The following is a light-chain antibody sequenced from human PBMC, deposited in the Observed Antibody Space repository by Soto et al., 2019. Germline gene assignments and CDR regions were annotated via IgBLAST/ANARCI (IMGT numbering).Light chain of an antibody. CDR3: QQYNSYPWT. V-gene: IGKV1-5*03. Sequence: DIQMTQSPSTLSASVGDRVTITCRASQSINSWLAWYQQKPGKAPKLLIYKASNLESGVPSRFSGSGSAREFTLTISSLQPDDFATYYCQQYNSYPWTFGQGTKVDIK. CDR2: KAS. J-gene: IGKJ1*01. CDR1: QSINSW.